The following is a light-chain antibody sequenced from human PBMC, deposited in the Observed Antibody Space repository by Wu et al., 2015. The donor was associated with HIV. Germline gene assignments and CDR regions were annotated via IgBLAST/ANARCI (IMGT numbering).Light chain of an antibody. CDR2: GAS. V-gene: IGKV3D-20*02. CDR3: QQRSSWPPT. CDR1: QSVRSDY. Sequence: EIVLTQSPGTLSLSPGERATLSCRASQSVRSDYLGWYQQRPGQAPRLLIYGASSRVTGIPDRFSGSGSGTDFTLTISRLEPEDFAVYYCQQRSSWPPTFGGGTKVEIK. J-gene: IGKJ4*01.